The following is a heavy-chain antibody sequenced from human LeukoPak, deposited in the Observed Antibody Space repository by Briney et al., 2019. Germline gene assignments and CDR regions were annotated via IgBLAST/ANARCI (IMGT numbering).Heavy chain of an antibody. J-gene: IGHJ4*02. V-gene: IGHV4-34*01. CDR1: GGSFSGYY. D-gene: IGHD3-22*01. Sequence: SETLSLTCAVYGGSFSGYYWSWIRQPPGKGLEWIGEINHSGSTNYNPSLKSRVTISVDTSRNQFSLKLSSVTAADTAVYYCARGHSSGYPDYWGQGTLVTVSS. CDR2: INHSGST. CDR3: ARGHSSGYPDY.